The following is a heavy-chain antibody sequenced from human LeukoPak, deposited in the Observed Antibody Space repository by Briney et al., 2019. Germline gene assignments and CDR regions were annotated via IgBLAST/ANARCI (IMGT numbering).Heavy chain of an antibody. V-gene: IGHV3-23*01. D-gene: IGHD1-1*01. CDR3: AYKWSCDY. J-gene: IGHJ4*02. CDR1: GFTFSSYA. Sequence: GGSLRLSCAASGFTFSSYAMSWVRQAPGKGLEWVSAISGSGGSTYYADSVKGRFTISRDNSKKMLYLQMSSLRAEDSAIYYCAYKWSCDYWGQGTLVTVSS. CDR2: ISGSGGST.